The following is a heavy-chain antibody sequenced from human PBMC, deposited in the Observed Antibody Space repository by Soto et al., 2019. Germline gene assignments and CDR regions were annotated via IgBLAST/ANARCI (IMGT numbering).Heavy chain of an antibody. CDR1: GFTFSSYG. Sequence: QVQLVESGGGVVQPGRSLRLSCAASGFTFSSYGMHWVRQAPGKGLEWVAVISYDGSNKYYADSVKGRFTISRDNSKNTLYLQMNSLRAEDTAVYYCAKDRVGATGYYYYGMDVWGQGPTVTVSS. CDR3: AKDRVGATGYYYYGMDV. V-gene: IGHV3-30*18. J-gene: IGHJ6*02. CDR2: ISYDGSNK. D-gene: IGHD1-26*01.